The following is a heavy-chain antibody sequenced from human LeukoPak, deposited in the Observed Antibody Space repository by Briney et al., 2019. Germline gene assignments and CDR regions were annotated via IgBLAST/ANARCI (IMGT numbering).Heavy chain of an antibody. CDR2: ISGSGGST. CDR1: GFTFSSYA. Sequence: GGSLRLSCAASGFTFSSYAMSWVRQAPGKGLEWVSAISGSGGSTYYADSVKGRFTISRDNSKNTLYLQMNSLRAEDTAVYYCAKDRGYCSSTSCYTVGMDVWGQGTTVTVSS. V-gene: IGHV3-23*01. D-gene: IGHD2-2*02. J-gene: IGHJ6*02. CDR3: AKDRGYCSSTSCYTVGMDV.